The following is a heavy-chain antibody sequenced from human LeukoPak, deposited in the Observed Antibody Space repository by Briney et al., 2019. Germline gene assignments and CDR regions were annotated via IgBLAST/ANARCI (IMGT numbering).Heavy chain of an antibody. CDR3: ARRDSSGYYPDY. Sequence: SSETLSLTCTVSGGSISSSSYYWGWIRQPPGKGLEWIGSIYYSGSTYYNPSLKSRVTISVDTSKNQFSLKLSSVTAADTAVYYCARRDSSGYYPDYWGQGTLVTVSS. CDR1: GGSISSSSYY. D-gene: IGHD3-22*01. V-gene: IGHV4-39*01. J-gene: IGHJ4*02. CDR2: IYYSGST.